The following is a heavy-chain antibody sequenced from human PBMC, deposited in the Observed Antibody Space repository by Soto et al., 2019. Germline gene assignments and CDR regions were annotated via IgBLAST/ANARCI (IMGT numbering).Heavy chain of an antibody. CDR2: ISPSTSHI. CDR1: GFTFSSCT. D-gene: IGHD2-15*01. V-gene: IGHV3-21*01. CDR3: SGCSGGACHQNYGMDV. J-gene: IGHJ6*02. Sequence: EVHLVESGGGLVKPGGSLRLSCAVSGFTFSSCTMNWVRQAPGKGLEWVSSISPSTSHIYYADSVKGRFTISRDNAKNSLFLKMNSLRAEDTVVYYCSGCSGGACHQNYGMDVWGQGTTVTVSS.